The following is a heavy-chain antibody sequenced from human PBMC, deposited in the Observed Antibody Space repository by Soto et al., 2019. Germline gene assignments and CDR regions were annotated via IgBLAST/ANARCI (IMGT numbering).Heavy chain of an antibody. CDR2: ISPYDGSEK. CDR3: AKGPLYYYYYFMHV. J-gene: IGHJ6*03. CDR1: GFTFGSFG. V-gene: IGHV3-30*18. Sequence: QVQLVESGGGVVQPEKSLRLSCAASGFTFGSFGMHWVRQSPGKGLEWVAVISPYDGSEKYYADSVKGRFTISRDNSKDTLYLQMNTLRANDTAVYYFAKGPLYYYYYFMHVWGKGTTVTVSS.